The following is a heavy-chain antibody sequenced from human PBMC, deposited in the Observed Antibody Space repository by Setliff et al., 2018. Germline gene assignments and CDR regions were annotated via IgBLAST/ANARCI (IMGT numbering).Heavy chain of an antibody. CDR1: GGSFSGYY. D-gene: IGHD3-3*01. CDR2: INHSGST. J-gene: IGHJ3*02. V-gene: IGHV4-34*01. Sequence: SETLSLTCAVYGGSFSGYYWSWIRQPPGKGLEWIGEINHSGSTNYNPSLKSRVTISVDTSKNQFSLKLSSVTAADTAVYHCARGKTFFGAFIRAFDIWGQGRMVTVSS. CDR3: ARGKTFFGAFIRAFDI.